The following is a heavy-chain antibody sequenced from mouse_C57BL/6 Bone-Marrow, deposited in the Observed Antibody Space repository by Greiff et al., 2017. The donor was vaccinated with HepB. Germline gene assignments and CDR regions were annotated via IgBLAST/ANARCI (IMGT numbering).Heavy chain of an antibody. CDR1: GYTFTDYY. Sequence: VKLQESGPELVKPGASVKISCKASGYTFTDYYINWVKQRPGQGLEWIGWIFPGSGSTYYNEKFKGKATLTVDKSSSTAYMLLSSLTSEDSAVYFCARRTTLLAYAMDYWGQGTSVTVSS. J-gene: IGHJ4*01. V-gene: IGHV1-75*01. CDR3: ARRTTLLAYAMDY. CDR2: IFPGSGST. D-gene: IGHD2-10*01.